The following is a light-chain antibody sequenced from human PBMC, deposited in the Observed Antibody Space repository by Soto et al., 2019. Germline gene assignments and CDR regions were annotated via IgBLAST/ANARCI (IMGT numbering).Light chain of an antibody. Sequence: DIQMTQSPSTLSASVGDRVTITCRASQSISSWLAWYQQKPGKAPKLLIYDASSLESGVPSRFSGSGSGTEFTLTISSLQPDDFASYYCQQRLTGPWTFGQGTRVEI. J-gene: IGKJ1*01. CDR3: QQRLTGPWT. CDR2: DAS. CDR1: QSISSW. V-gene: IGKV1-5*01.